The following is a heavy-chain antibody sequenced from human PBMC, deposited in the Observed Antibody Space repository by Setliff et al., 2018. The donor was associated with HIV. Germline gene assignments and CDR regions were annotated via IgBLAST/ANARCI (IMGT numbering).Heavy chain of an antibody. D-gene: IGHD3-10*01. CDR3: ARVGASGVPSTMDYYYYMDV. CDR1: GGSISSYY. Sequence: PSETLSLTCSVSGGSISSYYWSWIRQPAGKGLEWIGRIYARGGTNYNPSLESRVTMSVDTSRTQFSLKLRSVTAADTAVYYCARVGASGVPSTMDYYYYMDVWGKGTTVTVSS. J-gene: IGHJ6*03. V-gene: IGHV4-4*07. CDR2: IYARGGT.